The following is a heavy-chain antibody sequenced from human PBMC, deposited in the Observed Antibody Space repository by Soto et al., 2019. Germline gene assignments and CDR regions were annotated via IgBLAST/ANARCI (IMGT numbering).Heavy chain of an antibody. D-gene: IGHD5-18*01. CDR3: ARDTGPNGYNYYYFGMDV. CDR1: GFTFSNYA. CDR2: ISYDGSDK. J-gene: IGHJ6*02. Sequence: QVHLVESGGGVVQPGRSLRLSCAASGFTFSNYAMHWVRQAPGKGLEWVAVISYDGSDKYNANSVKGRFTISRDNSKNTLYQQMNSLRAEDTAVYYCARDTGPNGYNYYYFGMDVWGQGTTVTVSS. V-gene: IGHV3-30-3*01.